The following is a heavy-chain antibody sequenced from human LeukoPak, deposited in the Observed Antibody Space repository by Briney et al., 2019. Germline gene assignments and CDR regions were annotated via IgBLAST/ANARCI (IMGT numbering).Heavy chain of an antibody. CDR1: GFTLRNNW. V-gene: IGHV3-7*01. D-gene: IGHD6-13*01. CDR3: AKGGRSSSWYWSY. J-gene: IGHJ4*02. Sequence: GGPLDFSWAPSGFTLRNNWMPWVRQAQGKGLKWVATIKQDGSEKYYVDSVKGRFTVSRDNAKNSLDLQVNSLRAEDTAVYYCAKGGRSSSWYWSYWGRGTLVTVSS. CDR2: IKQDGSEK.